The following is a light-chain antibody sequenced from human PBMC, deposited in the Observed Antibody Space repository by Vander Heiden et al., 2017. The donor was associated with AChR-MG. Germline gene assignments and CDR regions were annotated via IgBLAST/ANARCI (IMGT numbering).Light chain of an antibody. CDR2: AAS. J-gene: IGKJ4*01. Sequence: DIQLTQSPSSLSASVGDRVTITCRASQGISKHLAWFQQKPGEAPKSLIYAASTLQSGVPSKFSGSGSGTDVTLTISSLQPEDFATYYCQHYNSYPLTFGGGTRVEIK. V-gene: IGKV1-16*02. CDR1: QGISKH. CDR3: QHYNSYPLT.